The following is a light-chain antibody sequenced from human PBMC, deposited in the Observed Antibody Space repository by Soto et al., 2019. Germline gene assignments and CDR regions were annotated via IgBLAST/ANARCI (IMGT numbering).Light chain of an antibody. CDR2: SDN. CDR3: AAWDDRLRGYG. J-gene: IGLJ1*01. Sequence: QSALTQPPSTSGTPGQRVTISCSGDSSNIAKNYVYWYQQVPGMAPKLLIYSDNQRPSGVPDRFSGSKSGTSASLAISGLRSEDEADYYCAAWDDRLRGYGFGGGTKVTVL. V-gene: IGLV1-47*02. CDR1: SSNIAKNY.